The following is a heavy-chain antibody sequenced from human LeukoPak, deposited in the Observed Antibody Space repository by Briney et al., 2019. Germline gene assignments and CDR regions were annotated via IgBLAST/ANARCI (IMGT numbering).Heavy chain of an antibody. D-gene: IGHD5-18*01. CDR2: INHSGST. Sequence: SETLSLTCAVYGGSFSGYYWSWIRQPPGKGLEWIGEINHSGSTNYNPSLKSRVTISVDTSKNQFSLKLSSVTAADTAVYYCARGNSYGPQFDYWGQGTLVTVSS. V-gene: IGHV4-34*01. CDR3: ARGNSYGPQFDY. J-gene: IGHJ4*02. CDR1: GGSFSGYY.